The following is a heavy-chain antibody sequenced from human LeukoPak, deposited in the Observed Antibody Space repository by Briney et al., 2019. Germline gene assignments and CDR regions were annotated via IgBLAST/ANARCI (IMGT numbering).Heavy chain of an antibody. D-gene: IGHD3-3*01. V-gene: IGHV4-39*01. CDR3: ARRIFDYDFWSGYYTGRWFDP. Sequence: PSETLSLTCTVSGGSISSSSYYWGWIRQPPGKGLEWIGSIYYSGSTYYNPSLKSRVTISVDTSKNQFSLKLSSVTAADTAVYYCARRIFDYDFWSGYYTGRWFDPWGQGTLVTVSS. CDR1: GGSISSSSYY. J-gene: IGHJ5*02. CDR2: IYYSGST.